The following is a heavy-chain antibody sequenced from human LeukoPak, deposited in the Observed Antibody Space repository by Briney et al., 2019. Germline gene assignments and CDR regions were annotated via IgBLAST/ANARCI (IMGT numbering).Heavy chain of an antibody. CDR3: ARSSRELGGYAPWELMPPFDY. CDR2: ISSSSRTI. CDR1: GFTFSNAW. V-gene: IGHV3-48*01. Sequence: PGGSLRLSCAASGFTFSNAWMSWVRQAPGKGLEWLSYISSSSRTIYYADSVKGRFTISRDNAKNSLNLQMNSLRVEDTAVYYCARSSRELGGYAPWELMPPFDYWGQGTLVTVSS. J-gene: IGHJ4*02. D-gene: IGHD1-7*01.